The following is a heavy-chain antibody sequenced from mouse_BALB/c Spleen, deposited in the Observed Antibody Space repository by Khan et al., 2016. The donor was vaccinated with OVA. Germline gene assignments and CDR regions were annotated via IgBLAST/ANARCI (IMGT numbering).Heavy chain of an antibody. D-gene: IGHD3-2*02. V-gene: IGHV1-77*01. Sequence: QVQLKESGPELVKPGASVKMSCKASGYTFTDYLINWVKQRTGQGLEWIGESYPGSGYTNYNEKFKGKATLTSDKSSNTAYIQLSSLTSEDSAVYFCARAGYGGFAYRGQGTLVTVSA. CDR2: SYPGSGYT. J-gene: IGHJ3*01. CDR1: GYTFTDYL. CDR3: ARAGYGGFAY.